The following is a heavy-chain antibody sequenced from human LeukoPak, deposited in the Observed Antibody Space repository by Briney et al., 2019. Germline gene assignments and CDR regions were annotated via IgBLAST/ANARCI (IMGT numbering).Heavy chain of an antibody. CDR1: GFTFSSYW. CDR3: AREPAPWELLYYFDY. D-gene: IGHD1-26*01. J-gene: IGHJ4*02. Sequence: GGSLRLSCAAYGFTFSSYWMSWVRQAPGKGLEWVANIKQDGSEKYYVDSVKGRFTISRDNAKNSLYLQMNSLRAEDTAVYYCAREPAPWELLYYFDYWGQGTLVTVSS. CDR2: IKQDGSEK. V-gene: IGHV3-7*01.